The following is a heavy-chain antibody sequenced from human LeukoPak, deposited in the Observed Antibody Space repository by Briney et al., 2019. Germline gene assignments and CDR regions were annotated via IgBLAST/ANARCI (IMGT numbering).Heavy chain of an antibody. D-gene: IGHD6-6*01. CDR2: INPNSGGT. CDR3: ARDYSSSSAYYYYYYMDV. V-gene: IGHV1-2*02. CDR1: GYTFTGYY. Sequence: ASVKVSCKASGYTFTGYYMHWVRQAPGQGLEWMGWINPNSGGTNYAQKFQGRVPMTRDTSISTAYMELSRLRSDDTAVYYCARDYSSSSAYYYYYYMDVWGKGTTVTVSS. J-gene: IGHJ6*03.